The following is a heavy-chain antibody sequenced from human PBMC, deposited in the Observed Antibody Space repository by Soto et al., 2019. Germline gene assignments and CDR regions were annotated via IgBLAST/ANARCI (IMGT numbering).Heavy chain of an antibody. D-gene: IGHD3-9*01. CDR1: GYTFTSYG. CDR3: ARALTPTDY. Sequence: QVQLVQSGAEVKRPGASVTVSCKASGYTFTSYGVSWVRQAPGQGLEWMGWISAHNGNTIYAPKLQGRVIMTTDTSTSTAYMALRSLRSDDTAVYYCARALTPTDYWGQGTLVTVSS. V-gene: IGHV1-18*01. CDR2: ISAHNGNT. J-gene: IGHJ4*02.